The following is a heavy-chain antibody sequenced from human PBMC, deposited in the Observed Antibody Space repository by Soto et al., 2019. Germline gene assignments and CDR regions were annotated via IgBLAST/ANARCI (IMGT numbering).Heavy chain of an antibody. CDR3: AKDPPSPWTANWVDP. D-gene: IGHD1-1*01. CDR2: ISSSGGSR. Sequence: EEQVSESGGALVQPGGYLRLSCAASGFNFNTFAMSWIRQAPGKGLEWVSHISSSGGSRDYADSVRGRFTISRDNSKNVLFLQMNSLRADDTATYYCAKDPPSPWTANWVDPWGKGTLVTVSS. J-gene: IGHJ5*02. V-gene: IGHV3-23*01. CDR1: GFNFNTFA.